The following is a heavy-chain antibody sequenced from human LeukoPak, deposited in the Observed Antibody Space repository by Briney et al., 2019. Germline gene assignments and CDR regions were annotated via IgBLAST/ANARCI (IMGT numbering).Heavy chain of an antibody. V-gene: IGHV1-18*01. CDR2: ISAYNGNT. Sequence: GASVKVSCKASGYTFTSYGISWVRQAPGQGLEWMGWISAYNGNTNYAQKLQGRVTMTTDTSTSTAYMELRSLRSDDTAVYYCAREVQNKYYYDSSGYLYWGQGTLVTVSS. CDR1: GYTFTSYG. J-gene: IGHJ4*02. CDR3: AREVQNKYYYDSSGYLY. D-gene: IGHD3-22*01.